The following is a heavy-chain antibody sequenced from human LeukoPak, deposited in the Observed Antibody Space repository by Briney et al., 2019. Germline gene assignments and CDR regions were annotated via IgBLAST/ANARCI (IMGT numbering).Heavy chain of an antibody. Sequence: SETLSLTCTVSGYSISSGYYWGWIRQPPGKGLEWIGSIYHSGSTYYNPSLKSRVTISVDTSKNQFSLKLSSVTAADTAVYYCAVLYYYDSSGYCNYWGQGTLVTVSS. CDR1: GYSISSGYY. CDR2: IYHSGST. CDR3: AVLYYYDSSGYCNY. V-gene: IGHV4-38-2*02. J-gene: IGHJ4*02. D-gene: IGHD3-22*01.